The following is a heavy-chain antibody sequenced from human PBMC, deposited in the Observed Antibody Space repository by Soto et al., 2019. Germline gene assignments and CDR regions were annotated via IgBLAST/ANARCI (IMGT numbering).Heavy chain of an antibody. Sequence: PSETRSLTCTVSGGSISSHYWSWIRQPPGKGLEWIGYIYYSGSTNYNPSLKSRVTISVDTSKNQFSLKLSSVTAADTAVYFCARLTPQWPYLDYWGQGTLVTVSS. V-gene: IGHV4-59*08. CDR2: IYYSGST. CDR3: ARLTPQWPYLDY. D-gene: IGHD6-19*01. CDR1: GGSISSHY. J-gene: IGHJ4*02.